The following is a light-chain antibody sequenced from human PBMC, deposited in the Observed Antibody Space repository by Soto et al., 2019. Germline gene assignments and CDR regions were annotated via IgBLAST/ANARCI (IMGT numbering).Light chain of an antibody. CDR3: LQYNDYSWT. Sequence: DTQMTQSPSTLSASVGDRVTITCRASETISTWLAWYQQKPGQAPKLLNYSSSFLESGVPSRFSGSGSGTEFTLTISSLQPDDFATYYCLQYNDYSWTFGQGTKVQIK. CDR2: SSS. J-gene: IGKJ1*01. V-gene: IGKV1-5*01. CDR1: ETISTW.